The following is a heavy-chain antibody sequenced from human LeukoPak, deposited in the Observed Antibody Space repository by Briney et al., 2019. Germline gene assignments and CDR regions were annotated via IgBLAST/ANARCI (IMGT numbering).Heavy chain of an antibody. J-gene: IGHJ4*02. Sequence: GGSLRLSCAASGFTFSSYSMNWVRQAPGKGLEWVSSISSSSSYIYHADSVKGRFTISRDNAKNSLYLQMNSLRAEDTAVYYCARVGAFGVVIPSSFDYWGQGTLVTVSS. CDR3: ARVGAFGVVIPSSFDY. D-gene: IGHD3-3*01. V-gene: IGHV3-21*01. CDR1: GFTFSSYS. CDR2: ISSSSSYI.